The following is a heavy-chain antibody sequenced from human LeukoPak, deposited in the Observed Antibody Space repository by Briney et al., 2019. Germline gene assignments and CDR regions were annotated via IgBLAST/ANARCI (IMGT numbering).Heavy chain of an antibody. CDR2: ISWNSGSI. CDR3: AKDIYSGSYIRYYYYGMDV. D-gene: IGHD1-26*01. J-gene: IGHJ6*02. V-gene: IGHV3-9*01. CDR1: GFTFDDYA. Sequence: PGGSLSLSCAASGFTFDDYAMHWVRQAPGKGLEWVSGISWNSGSIGYADSVKGRFTISRDNAKNSLYLQMNSLRAEDTALYYCAKDIYSGSYIRYYYYGMDVWGQGTTVTVSS.